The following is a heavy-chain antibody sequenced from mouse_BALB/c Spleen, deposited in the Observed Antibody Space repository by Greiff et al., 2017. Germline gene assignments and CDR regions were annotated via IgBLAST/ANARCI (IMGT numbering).Heavy chain of an antibody. CDR1: GYSITSDYA. CDR3: ARTLYGNYFDY. D-gene: IGHD2-1*01. J-gene: IGHJ2*01. CDR2: ISYSGST. Sequence: EVKLVESGPGLVKPSQSLSLTCTVTGYSITSDYAWNWIRQFPGNKLEWMGYISYSGSTSYNPSLKSRISITRDTSKNQFFLQLNSVTTEDTATYYCARTLYGNYFDYWGQGTTLTVSS. V-gene: IGHV3-2*02.